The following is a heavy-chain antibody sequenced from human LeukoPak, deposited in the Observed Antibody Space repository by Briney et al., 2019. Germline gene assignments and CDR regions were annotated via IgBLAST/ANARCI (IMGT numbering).Heavy chain of an antibody. J-gene: IGHJ6*02. Sequence: GGSLRLSCAASGFTFSSYAMSWVRQAPGKGLEWVSAISGSGGSTYYADPVKGRFTISRDNSKNTLYLQMNSLRAEDTAVYYCAEDPALHYDFWSGYYTRSYYYGMDVWGQGTTVTVSS. V-gene: IGHV3-23*01. CDR1: GFTFSSYA. CDR3: AEDPALHYDFWSGYYTRSYYYGMDV. D-gene: IGHD3-3*01. CDR2: ISGSGGST.